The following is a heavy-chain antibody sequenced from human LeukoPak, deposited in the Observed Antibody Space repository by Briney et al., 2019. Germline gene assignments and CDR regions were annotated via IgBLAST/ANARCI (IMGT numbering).Heavy chain of an antibody. CDR3: TRVEETATTAAIIRKYSYYYYYMDV. CDR2: IYSGGKT. D-gene: IGHD4-11*01. V-gene: IGHV3-53*05. J-gene: IGHJ6*03. Sequence: GGSLRLSCTVSGFTVSSNSWSWVRQAPGKGLEWVSFIYSGGKTHSSDSVKGRFTISRDNSKNTLYLQMGSLRAEDMAVYYCTRVEETATTAAIIRKYSYYYYYMDVWGKGNTVTVSS. CDR1: GFTVSSNS.